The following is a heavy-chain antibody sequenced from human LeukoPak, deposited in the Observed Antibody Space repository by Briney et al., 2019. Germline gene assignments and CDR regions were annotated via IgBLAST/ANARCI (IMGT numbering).Heavy chain of an antibody. V-gene: IGHV1-46*01. J-gene: IGHJ5*02. CDR1: GYTFTSYY. CDR2: INPSGGST. D-gene: IGHD3-3*01. Sequence: ASVKVSCKASGYTFTSYYMHWVRQAPGQGLEWMGLINPSGGSTIYAQKFQGRVTMTRDTSTSTVYMEMSSLRSEDTAVYYCARGGITIFGVVKVWFDPWGQGTLVTVSS. CDR3: ARGGITIFGVVKVWFDP.